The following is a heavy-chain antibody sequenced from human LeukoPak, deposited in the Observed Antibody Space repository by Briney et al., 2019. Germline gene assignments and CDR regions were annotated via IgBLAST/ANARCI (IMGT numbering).Heavy chain of an antibody. CDR1: GFTFSSYS. V-gene: IGHV3-23*01. D-gene: IGHD3-16*01. CDR2: ISGSGGST. Sequence: GGPLRLSCAASGFTFSSYSMNWVRQAPGKGLEWVSLISGSGGSTYYADSVKGRFTISRDNSKNTLYLQMNSLRAEDTAVFYCAKDRDDYVWGSYLGAFDIWGQGTMVTVSS. J-gene: IGHJ3*02. CDR3: AKDRDDYVWGSYLGAFDI.